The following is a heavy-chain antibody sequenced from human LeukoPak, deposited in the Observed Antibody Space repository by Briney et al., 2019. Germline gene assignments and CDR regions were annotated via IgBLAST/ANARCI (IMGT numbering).Heavy chain of an antibody. D-gene: IGHD5-24*01. V-gene: IGHV1-18*01. Sequence: ASVKVFCKASGYTFTSYGISWVRQAPGQGLEWMGWISAYNGNTNYAQKLQGRVTMTTDTSASTAYMELRSLRSDDTAVYYCARGSAYVEMATRGAFDIWGQGTMVTVSS. CDR1: GYTFTSYG. J-gene: IGHJ3*02. CDR2: ISAYNGNT. CDR3: ARGSAYVEMATRGAFDI.